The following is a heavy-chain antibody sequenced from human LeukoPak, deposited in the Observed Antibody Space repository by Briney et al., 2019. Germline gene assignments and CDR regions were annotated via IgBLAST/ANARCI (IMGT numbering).Heavy chain of an antibody. D-gene: IGHD2-15*01. J-gene: IGHJ3*02. V-gene: IGHV3-20*04. CDR2: INWNGGST. CDR3: AKGPVVTFDI. CDR1: GFTFDDYG. Sequence: GGSLRLSCAASGFTFDDYGMNWVRQAPGKGLEWVSGINWNGGSTGYADSVKGRFTISRDNSKNTLYLQMNSLSAEETAVYYCAKGPVVTFDIWGQGTMVTVSS.